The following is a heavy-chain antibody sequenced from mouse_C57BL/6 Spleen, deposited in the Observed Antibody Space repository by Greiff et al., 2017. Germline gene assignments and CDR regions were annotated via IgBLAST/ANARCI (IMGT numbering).Heavy chain of an antibody. CDR3: ARRYDYDDFAY. J-gene: IGHJ3*01. Sequence: EVQVVESGGGLVKPGGSLKLSCAASGFTFSDYGMHWVRQAPEKGLEWVAYISSGSSTIYYADTVKGRFTISRDNAKNTLFLQMTSLRSEDTAMYYCARRYDYDDFAYWGQGTLVTVSA. V-gene: IGHV5-17*01. CDR1: GFTFSDYG. D-gene: IGHD2-4*01. CDR2: ISSGSSTI.